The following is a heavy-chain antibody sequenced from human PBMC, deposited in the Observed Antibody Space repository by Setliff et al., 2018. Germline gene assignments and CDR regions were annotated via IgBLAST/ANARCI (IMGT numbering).Heavy chain of an antibody. V-gene: IGHV3-66*04. CDR1: GFTFSTNY. CDR3: ARQLRHAFDI. CDR2: ISSGGSK. J-gene: IGHJ3*02. D-gene: IGHD2-21*02. Sequence: PGGSLRLSCAASGFTFSTNYMNWVRQAPGKGLDWVSAISSGGSKFYADSVKGRFTISRDKAKNTLYLQMNSLRAEDTAIYYCARQLRHAFDIWGQGTMVTVSS.